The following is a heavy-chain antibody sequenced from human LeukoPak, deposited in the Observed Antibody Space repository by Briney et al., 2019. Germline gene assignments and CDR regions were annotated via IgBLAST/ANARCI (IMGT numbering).Heavy chain of an antibody. CDR1: GFTFSDYG. CDR3: AKDRTSQIIGDNWFDP. CDR2: IRYDANNQ. J-gene: IGHJ5*02. V-gene: IGHV3-30*02. Sequence: GGSLRLSCAASGFTFSDYGIHWVRQAPGKGLEWVAFIRYDANNQYYTDSVKGRFTISRDDSKNTVFLQMNSLRAEDTALYYCAKDRTSQIIGDNWFDPWGQGTLVTVSS. D-gene: IGHD2-2*01.